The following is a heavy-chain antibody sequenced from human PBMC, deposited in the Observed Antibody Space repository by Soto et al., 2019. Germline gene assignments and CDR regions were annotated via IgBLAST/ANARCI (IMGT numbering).Heavy chain of an antibody. Sequence: GGSLRLSCAASGFTVSSNYMSWVRQAPGKGLEWVSVIYSGGSTYYADSVKGRFTISRDNSKNTLYLQMNSLRAEDTAVYYCARARDSSGGPLAFYYHYMDVWGKGTTVTVSS. J-gene: IGHJ6*03. D-gene: IGHD6-19*01. CDR1: GFTVSSNY. CDR3: ARARDSSGGPLAFYYHYMDV. V-gene: IGHV3-66*01. CDR2: IYSGGST.